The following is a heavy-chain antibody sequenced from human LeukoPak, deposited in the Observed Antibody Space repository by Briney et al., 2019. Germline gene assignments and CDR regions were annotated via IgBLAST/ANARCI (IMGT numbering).Heavy chain of an antibody. Sequence: ASVKVSCKASGYTFTSYAMHWVRQAPGQRLEWMGWINAGNGNTKYSQEFQGRVTITRDTSASTAYMELSPVTAADTAVYYCARGGTGYQLVWTLDYWGQGTLVTVSS. CDR2: INAGNGNT. CDR1: GYTFTSYA. V-gene: IGHV1-3*03. D-gene: IGHD3/OR15-3a*01. J-gene: IGHJ4*02. CDR3: ARGGTGYQLVWTLDY.